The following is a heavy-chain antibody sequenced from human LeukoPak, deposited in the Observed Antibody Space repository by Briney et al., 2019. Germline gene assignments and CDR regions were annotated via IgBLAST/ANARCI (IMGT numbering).Heavy chain of an antibody. Sequence: GRSLRLSCAASGFTFDDYAMHWVRQAPGKGLEWVSGISWNSGSIGYADSVKGRFTTSRDNAKNSLYLQMNSLRAEDMASYYCAKDLYGGNSYYFDCWGQGTLVTVSS. CDR2: ISWNSGSI. J-gene: IGHJ4*02. V-gene: IGHV3-9*03. CDR3: AKDLYGGNSYYFDC. CDR1: GFTFDDYA. D-gene: IGHD4-23*01.